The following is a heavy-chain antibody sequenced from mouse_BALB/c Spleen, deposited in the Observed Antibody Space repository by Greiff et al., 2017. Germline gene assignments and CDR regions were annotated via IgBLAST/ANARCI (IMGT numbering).Heavy chain of an antibody. V-gene: IGHV1-31*01. Sequence: VQLQQSGPELVKPGASVKISCKASGYSFTGYYMHWVKQSHVKSLEWIGRINPYNGATSYNQNFKDKASLTVDKSSSTAYMELHSLTSEDSAVYYCARYPTGDFDYWGQGTTLTVSS. CDR2: INPYNGAT. CDR3: ARYPTGDFDY. D-gene: IGHD1-1*01. CDR1: GYSFTGYY. J-gene: IGHJ2*01.